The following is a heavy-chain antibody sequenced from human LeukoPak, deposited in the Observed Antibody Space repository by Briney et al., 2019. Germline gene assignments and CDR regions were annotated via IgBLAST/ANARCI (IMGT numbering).Heavy chain of an antibody. Sequence: ASVKVSCKVSGYTLTELSMHWVRQAPGKGLEWMGGFDPEDGETIYAQKFQGRVTMTEDTSTDTAYMELSSLRSEDTAVYYCATTYFDWLLYWYFDLWGRGTLVTVSS. CDR1: GYTLTELS. CDR3: ATTYFDWLLYWYFDL. J-gene: IGHJ2*01. D-gene: IGHD3-9*01. V-gene: IGHV1-24*01. CDR2: FDPEDGET.